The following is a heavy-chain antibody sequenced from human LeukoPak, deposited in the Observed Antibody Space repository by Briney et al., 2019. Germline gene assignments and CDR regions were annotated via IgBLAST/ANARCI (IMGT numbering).Heavy chain of an antibody. CDR1: GYTFTDYY. CDR2: INPNSGGT. D-gene: IGHD5-18*01. V-gene: IGHV1-2*02. Sequence: ASVTVSCKASGYTFTDYYMHWVRQAPGQGLEWMGWINPNSGGTNYAQKFQGRVLMTRDTSIGTAYMELSSLRSDDTAIYYCARPITKYTAVVWDYWGQGTLVTVSS. CDR3: ARPITKYTAVVWDY. J-gene: IGHJ4*02.